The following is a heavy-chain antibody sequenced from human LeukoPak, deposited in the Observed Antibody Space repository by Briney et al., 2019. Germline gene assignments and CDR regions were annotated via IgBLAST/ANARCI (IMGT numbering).Heavy chain of an antibody. Sequence: PGGSLRLSCAASGFTFSSYSMNWVRQAPGKGLEWVSSISSSSSYIYYVDSVKGRFTISRVNAKNSLYLQMNSLRAENTAVYYCARDWDDGFDLWGRGTLVTVSS. CDR1: GFTFSSYS. D-gene: IGHD1-26*01. CDR3: ARDWDDGFDL. J-gene: IGHJ2*01. CDR2: ISSSSSYI. V-gene: IGHV3-21*01.